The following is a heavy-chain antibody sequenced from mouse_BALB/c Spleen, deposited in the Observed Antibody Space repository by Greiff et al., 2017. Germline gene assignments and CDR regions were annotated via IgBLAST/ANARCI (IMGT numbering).Heavy chain of an antibody. CDR2: IYPGSGST. D-gene: IGHD1-1*01. CDR1: GYTFTSYW. J-gene: IGHJ2*01. Sequence: LQQPGSELVRPGASVKLSCKASGYTFTSYWMHWVKQRHEQGLEWIGNIYPGSGSTNYDEKFKSKGTLTVDTSSSTAYMHLSSLTSEDSAVYYCTRSSHGDYWGQGTTLTVSS. CDR3: TRSSHGDY. V-gene: IGHV1S22*01.